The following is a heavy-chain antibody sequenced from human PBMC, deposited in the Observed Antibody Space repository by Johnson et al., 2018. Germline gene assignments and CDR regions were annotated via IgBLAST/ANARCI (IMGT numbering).Heavy chain of an antibody. CDR3: ARDEGVAGITRAFDI. CDR2: IRSKAYGGTT. V-gene: IGHV3-49*03. Sequence: VQLVESGGGLVQPGRSLRLSCTASGFTFGDYAMSWFRQAPGKGLEWVGFIRSKAYGGTTEYAASVKGRFTISRDDSKSIAYLQMNSLKTEETTVYYCARDEGVAGITRAFDIWGQGTMVTVSS. J-gene: IGHJ3*02. D-gene: IGHD3-16*01. CDR1: GFTFGDYA.